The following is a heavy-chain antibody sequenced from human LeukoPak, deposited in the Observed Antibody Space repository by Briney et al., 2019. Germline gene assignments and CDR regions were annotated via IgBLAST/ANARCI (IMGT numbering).Heavy chain of an antibody. CDR1: GFTFSSYW. CDR2: IKQDGSEK. CDR3: ARGGYYGDYYYYFDY. J-gene: IGHJ4*02. D-gene: IGHD4-17*01. Sequence: GGSLRLSCAASGFTFSSYWMSWVRQAPGKGLEWVANIKQDGSEKYYVDSVKGRLTISRDNAKNSLYLQMNSLRAEDTAVYYCARGGYYGDYYYYFDYWGQGTLVTVSS. V-gene: IGHV3-7*01.